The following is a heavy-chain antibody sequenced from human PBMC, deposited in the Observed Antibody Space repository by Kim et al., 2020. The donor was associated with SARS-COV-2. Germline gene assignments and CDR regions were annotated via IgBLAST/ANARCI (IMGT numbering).Heavy chain of an antibody. Sequence: GSANYFVDSVKGRFTISRDNAKNSLSLQMNSLRVDDTAVYYCVRGGGCDYWGQGTLVTVSS. V-gene: IGHV3-7*01. CDR2: GSAN. CDR3: VRGGGCDY. D-gene: IGHD6-19*01. J-gene: IGHJ4*02.